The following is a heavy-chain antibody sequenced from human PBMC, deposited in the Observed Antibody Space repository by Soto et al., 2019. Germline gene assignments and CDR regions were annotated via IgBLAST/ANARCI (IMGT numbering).Heavy chain of an antibody. J-gene: IGHJ3*02. CDR1: GGTFSSYA. Sequence: SVKVSCKASGGTFSSYAISWVRQAPGQGLEWMGGIIPIFGTANYAQKFQGRVTITADESTSTAYMELSSLRSEDTAVYYCARGYGDYFSRAFDIWGQGTMVTVSS. V-gene: IGHV1-69*13. D-gene: IGHD4-17*01. CDR2: IIPIFGTA. CDR3: ARGYGDYFSRAFDI.